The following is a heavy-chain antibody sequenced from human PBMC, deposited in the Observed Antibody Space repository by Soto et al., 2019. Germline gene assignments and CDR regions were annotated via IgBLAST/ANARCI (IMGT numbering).Heavy chain of an antibody. CDR2: IYHSGST. J-gene: IGHJ6*02. Sequence: PSETLSLTCAVSGYSISSGYYWGWIRQPPGKGLERIGSIYHSGSTYYNPSLKSRVTISVDTSKNQFSLKLSSVTAADTAVYYCARDSSIATYGMDVWGQGTTVTVSS. CDR3: ARDSSIATYGMDV. CDR1: GYSISSGYY. D-gene: IGHD6-6*01. V-gene: IGHV4-38-2*02.